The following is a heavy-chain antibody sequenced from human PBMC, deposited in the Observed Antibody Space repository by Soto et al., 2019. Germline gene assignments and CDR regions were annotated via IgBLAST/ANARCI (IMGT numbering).Heavy chain of an antibody. CDR1: GFSFGSYW. CDR2: INDGGSET. CDR3: ARDRGWQTFDY. J-gene: IGHJ4*02. D-gene: IGHD3-10*01. Sequence: EVHLAESGGALVQPAGSLRLSCAASGFSFGSYWMSWVRQAPGKEPERVANINDGGSETYYMDSVKGRFIISRDNAKNSVYLQMNSLRAEDTAVYYCARDRGWQTFDYWGQGTLVTVSS. V-gene: IGHV3-7*03.